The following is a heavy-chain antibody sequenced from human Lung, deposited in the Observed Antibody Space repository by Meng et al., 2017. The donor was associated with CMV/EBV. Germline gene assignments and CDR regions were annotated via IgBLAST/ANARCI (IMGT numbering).Heavy chain of an antibody. J-gene: IGHJ4*02. CDR3: ARGNGWRFDY. Sequence: GQLVQSGSDLKKPGDSVKLSCQAAGYTFTSSSMNCVQHAPGQGLEWMGWININTGNPTYAQGFTGRFVFSLDTSVSTAYLQIDSLKADDTAVYYCARGNGWRFDYWGQGTLVTVSS. CDR1: GYTFTSSS. CDR2: ININTGNP. D-gene: IGHD6-19*01. V-gene: IGHV7-4-1*01.